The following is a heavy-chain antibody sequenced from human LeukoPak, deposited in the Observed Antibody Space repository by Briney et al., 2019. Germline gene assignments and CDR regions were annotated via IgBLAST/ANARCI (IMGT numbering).Heavy chain of an antibody. CDR3: ARVLYDGSGYYLWFDP. D-gene: IGHD3-22*01. CDR2: IYYSGST. J-gene: IGHJ5*02. Sequence: SETLSLTCTVSGGSISSYYWSWIRQPPGKGLEWIGYIYYSGSTNYNPSLKSRVTMSVDTSKNQFSLNLSSVTAADTAVYYCARVLYDGSGYYLWFDPWGQGTLVTVSP. CDR1: GGSISSYY. V-gene: IGHV4-59*12.